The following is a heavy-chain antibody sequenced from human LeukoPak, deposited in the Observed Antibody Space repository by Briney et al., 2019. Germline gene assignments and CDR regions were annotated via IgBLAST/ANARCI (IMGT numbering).Heavy chain of an antibody. CDR3: ARVYYSRSYDYWYFDL. CDR1: GGSIRSYY. J-gene: IGHJ2*01. CDR2: IYNSGST. V-gene: IGHV4-59*01. Sequence: SETLSLTCTVSGGSIRSYYWSCIWQPPRKGLECIGYIYNSGSTNYNPSLKSRVSISVDTSKNQFSLKLTSVTAADTAVYYCARVYYSRSYDYWYFDLWGRGTLVTVSS. D-gene: IGHD6-13*01.